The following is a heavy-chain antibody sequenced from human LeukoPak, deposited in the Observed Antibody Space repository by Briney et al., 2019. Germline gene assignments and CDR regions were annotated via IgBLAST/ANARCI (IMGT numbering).Heavy chain of an antibody. D-gene: IGHD2-2*01. CDR3: GTKKVVPAALADYYYMDV. CDR2: IGGSGGST. Sequence: GGSLRLSCAASGFTFRSYAMSWVRQAPGKGLEWVSAIGGSGGSTYYADSVKGRFTISRDNSKNTLYLQMNSLRAEDTAVYYCGTKKVVPAALADYYYMDVWGKGTTVTVSS. CDR1: GFTFRSYA. V-gene: IGHV3-23*01. J-gene: IGHJ6*03.